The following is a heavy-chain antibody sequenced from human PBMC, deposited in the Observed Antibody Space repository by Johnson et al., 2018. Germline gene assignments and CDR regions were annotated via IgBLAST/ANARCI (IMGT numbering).Heavy chain of an antibody. Sequence: VQLVESGGGLAQPGSSLRLSCAASGFPFDDHAMHWVRQVPGQGLEWVSGINWNGRDKGYADSVKGRFTILRDNAKSSLYLHMNSLRAEDTASYHGTKELGGWIAARGRYCGMAVWGQGTTVTVSS. V-gene: IGHV3-9*01. CDR3: TKELGGWIAARGRYCGMAV. CDR1: GFPFDDHA. CDR2: INWNGRDK. D-gene: IGHD2-15*01. J-gene: IGHJ6*02.